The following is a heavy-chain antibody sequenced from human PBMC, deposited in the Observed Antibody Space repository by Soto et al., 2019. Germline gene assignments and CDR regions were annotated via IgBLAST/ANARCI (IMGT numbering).Heavy chain of an antibody. CDR1: GYTFTSYG. Sequence: QVQLVQSGAEVKKPGASVKVSCKASGYTFTSYGISWVRQAPGQGLEWMGWISAYNGNTNYAQKLQGRVTMTTDTAKSTAYRERRRLRADDTAVYDCARDLAAGNGDYVGQGTLVPVSS. CDR2: ISAYNGNT. D-gene: IGHD6-13*01. V-gene: IGHV1-18*01. CDR3: ARDLAAGNGDY. J-gene: IGHJ4*02.